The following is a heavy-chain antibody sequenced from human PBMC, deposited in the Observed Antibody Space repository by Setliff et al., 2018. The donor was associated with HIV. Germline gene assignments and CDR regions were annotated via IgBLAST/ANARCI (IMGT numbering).Heavy chain of an antibody. Sequence: SETLSLTCSVSGGSITNGDHYWAWIRQSPGKGLAWIGYIYYPGDTYYSSSFESRVVISLDTSNNQFSLRVRSATAADTSLYFCARMSISASVYFDYWGQGTLVTVSS. CDR2: IYYPGDT. D-gene: IGHD2-2*01. J-gene: IGHJ4*02. CDR3: ARMSISASVYFDY. V-gene: IGHV4-30-4*08. CDR1: GGSITNGDHY.